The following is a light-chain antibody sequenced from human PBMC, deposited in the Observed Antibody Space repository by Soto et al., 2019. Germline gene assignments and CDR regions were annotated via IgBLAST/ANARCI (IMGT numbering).Light chain of an antibody. CDR1: QSVSSSY. V-gene: IGKV3-11*01. Sequence: EIVMTQSPATLSVSPGERPTLSCRASQSVSSSYLAWYQHKPGQAPRXXIYEASNRAAGIPARFSGSGSGTDLTLNITSLEPEDGEFYDGHQRQRWPRTFGQGTKVDIK. CDR2: EAS. J-gene: IGKJ1*01. CDR3: HQRQRWPRT.